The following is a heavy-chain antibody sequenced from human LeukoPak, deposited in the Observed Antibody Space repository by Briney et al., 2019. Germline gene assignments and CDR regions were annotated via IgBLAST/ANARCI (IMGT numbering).Heavy chain of an antibody. CDR1: GFTFSSYS. J-gene: IGHJ4*02. Sequence: GGSLRLSCAASGFTFSSYSMNWVRQAPGKGLEWVSYISSSSSTIYYADSVKGRFTISRDNAKSSLYLQMNSLRAEDTAVYYCARDRDDCPDYWGQGTLVTVSS. V-gene: IGHV3-48*01. CDR3: ARDRDDCPDY. CDR2: ISSSSSTI. D-gene: IGHD2-21*02.